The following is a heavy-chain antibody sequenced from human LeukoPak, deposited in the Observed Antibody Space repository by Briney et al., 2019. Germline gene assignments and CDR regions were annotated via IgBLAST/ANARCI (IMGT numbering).Heavy chain of an antibody. CDR1: GGSISSGSYY. D-gene: IGHD3-22*01. Sequence: SETLSLTCTVSGGSISSGSYYWSWIRQPAGKGLEWIGRIYTSGSTNYNPSLKSRVTISVDTSKNQFSLKLSSVTAADTAVYYCARDGAYYYDSSGYFLFDYWGQGTLVTVSS. CDR2: IYTSGST. V-gene: IGHV4-61*02. CDR3: ARDGAYYYDSSGYFLFDY. J-gene: IGHJ4*02.